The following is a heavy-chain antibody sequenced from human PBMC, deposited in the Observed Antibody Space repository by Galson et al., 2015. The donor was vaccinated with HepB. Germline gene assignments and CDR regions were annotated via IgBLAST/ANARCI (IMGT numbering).Heavy chain of an antibody. D-gene: IGHD5-24*01. Sequence: SETLSLTCTVSGGSISSSSYYWGWIRQPPGKGLEWIGSIYYSGSTYYNPSLKSRVTISVDTSKNQFSLKLSSVTAADTAVYYCARGNSYNSYWGQGTLVTVSS. CDR3: ARGNSYNSY. J-gene: IGHJ4*02. CDR2: IYYSGST. V-gene: IGHV4-39*01. CDR1: GGSISSSSYY.